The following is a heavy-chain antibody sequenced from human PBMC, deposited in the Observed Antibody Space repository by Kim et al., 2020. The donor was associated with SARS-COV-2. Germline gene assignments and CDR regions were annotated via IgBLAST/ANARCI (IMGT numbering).Heavy chain of an antibody. J-gene: IGHJ6*03. D-gene: IGHD2-15*01. CDR1: GGSISSYY. V-gene: IGHV4-59*01. Sequence: SETLSLTCTVSGGSISSYYWSWIRQPPGKGLEWIGYIYYSGSTNYNPSLKSRVTISVDTSKNQFSLKLSSVTAADTAVYYCARVVVAYYYYYMDFWGKGT. CDR2: IYYSGST. CDR3: ARVVVAYYYYYMDF.